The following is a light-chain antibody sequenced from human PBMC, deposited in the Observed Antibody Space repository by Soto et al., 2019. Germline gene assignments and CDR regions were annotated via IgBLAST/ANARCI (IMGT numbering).Light chain of an antibody. V-gene: IGLV2-14*01. CDR1: TRDVGAYNL. Sequence: QSVLTQPASVSGSAGQSITISCSGTTRDVGAYNLVSWYQQHPGTAPKLIIYEVRNRPSGISSRFSGSRSGNTASLTISGLQPEDEGDYHCSAYTARSTLVFGGGTKVTVL. J-gene: IGLJ3*02. CDR2: EVR. CDR3: SAYTARSTLV.